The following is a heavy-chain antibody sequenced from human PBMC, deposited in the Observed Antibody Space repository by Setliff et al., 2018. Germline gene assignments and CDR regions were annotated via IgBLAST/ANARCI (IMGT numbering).Heavy chain of an antibody. J-gene: IGHJ5*01. CDR1: GGSFSSYG. Sequence: GASVKVSCKASGGSFSSYGISWVRQAPGQGLEWMGGIIPMFETPIYAQKFQGRVTITADETTSTVYMELSSLTSEDTALYYCAREGDGYNWFDSWGQGTLVTVSS. CDR2: IIPMFETP. V-gene: IGHV1-69*13. CDR3: AREGDGYNWFDS. D-gene: IGHD3-10*01.